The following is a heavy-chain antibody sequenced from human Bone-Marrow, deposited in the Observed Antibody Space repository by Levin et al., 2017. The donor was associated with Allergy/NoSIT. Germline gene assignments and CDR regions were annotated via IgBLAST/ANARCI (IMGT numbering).Heavy chain of an antibody. D-gene: IGHD6-19*01. CDR1: GASITSHY. V-gene: IGHV4-59*11. CDR3: SRVMRPDSSGHYYYGMDV. Sequence: SQTLSLTCTVSGASITSHYWSWLRQSPGKGLEWIGYILPTGTTNYKPSLRDRVTISLAKSRQQFSLNLTSVTAADTAVYSSSRVMRPDSSGHYYYGMDVWGQGTTVTVS. J-gene: IGHJ6*02. CDR2: ILPTGTT.